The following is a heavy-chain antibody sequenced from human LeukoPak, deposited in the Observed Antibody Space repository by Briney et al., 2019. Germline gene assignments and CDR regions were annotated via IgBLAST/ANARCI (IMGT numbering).Heavy chain of an antibody. D-gene: IGHD6-13*01. J-gene: IGHJ4*02. CDR3: ARSIAAAFDY. CDR1: GVSISTYY. CDR2: IYYRGST. V-gene: IGHV4-59*01. Sequence: PSETLSLTCTVSGVSISTYYWSWMRQPPGKGPEWIGYIYYRGSTNYNPSLKSRVTISVDTSKNQFSLKLSSVTGADTAVYYCARSIAAAFDYWGQGTLVTVSS.